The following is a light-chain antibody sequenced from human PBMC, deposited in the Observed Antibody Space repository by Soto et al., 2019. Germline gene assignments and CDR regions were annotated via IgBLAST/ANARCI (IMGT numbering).Light chain of an antibody. CDR2: DAS. J-gene: IGKJ2*01. Sequence: EIEMMQSPATLSVSPGERVTLSCRASQSVSSNLAWYQQKLGQAPRLLIYDASTRATGIPARFSGSVSGTEFTLTISSLQSQDFAVYFCQQYNNWPPYTFGQGTKLEIK. V-gene: IGKV3-15*01. CDR3: QQYNNWPPYT. CDR1: QSVSSN.